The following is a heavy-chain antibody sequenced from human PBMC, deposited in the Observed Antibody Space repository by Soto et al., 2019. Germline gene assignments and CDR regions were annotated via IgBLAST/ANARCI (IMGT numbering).Heavy chain of an antibody. CDR3: MSGLECRGYCLDNPTWFTP. Sequence: ASVKVSCTASGGPFSTYTFSWVRQAPGQGLEWMGRIIPIFGTRYYAQKFQGRLTITADNSTSTVYMELSSLRSSGPAFSFCMSGLECRGYCLDNPTWFTPWGQGTLVTVTS. V-gene: IGHV1-69*06. CDR1: GGPFSTYT. D-gene: IGHD2-15*01. CDR2: IIPIFGTR. J-gene: IGHJ5*02.